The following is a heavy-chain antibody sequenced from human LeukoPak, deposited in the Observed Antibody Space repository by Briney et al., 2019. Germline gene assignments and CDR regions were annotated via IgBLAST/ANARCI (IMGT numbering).Heavy chain of an antibody. CDR3: AEVRDSSGWYYFDY. CDR1: GFTFSSYA. V-gene: IGHV3-23*01. Sequence: PGGSLRLSCAASGFTFSSYAMRWVRQAPGKGLEWVLSITGSGGSTYYADSVKGRFTISRDNSKNRLYLQMNSQRAEDTAVYYCAEVRDSSGWYYFDYWGQGTQVTVSS. J-gene: IGHJ4*02. CDR2: ITGSGGST. D-gene: IGHD6-19*01.